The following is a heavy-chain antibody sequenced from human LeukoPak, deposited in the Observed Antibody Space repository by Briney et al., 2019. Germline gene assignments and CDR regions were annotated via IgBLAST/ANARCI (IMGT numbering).Heavy chain of an antibody. V-gene: IGHV3-20*04. CDR2: INLNGERP. D-gene: IGHD3-3*01. Sequence: GGSLRLSRAASALNFDDYGMSGVRQAPAKGLEWVSGINLNGERPGYADSVKGRFTISRDNAKNSLYLQMNSLRAEDTALYYCARDDSGYYDYSYYYYMDVWGKGTTVTVSS. J-gene: IGHJ6*03. CDR3: ARDDSGYYDYSYYYYMDV. CDR1: ALNFDDYG.